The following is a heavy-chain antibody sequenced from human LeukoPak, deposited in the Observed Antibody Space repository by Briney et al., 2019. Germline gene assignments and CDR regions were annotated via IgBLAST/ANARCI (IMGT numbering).Heavy chain of an antibody. V-gene: IGHV3-30-3*01. J-gene: IGHJ6*02. CDR2: ISYDGSNK. Sequence: GGSLRLSCAASGFTFSSYAMHWVRQAPGKGLEWVAVISYDGSNKYYADSVKGRFTISRDNSKNTLYLQMNSLRVEDTAVYYCARDDYDFWSGYYTAKVYYGMDVWGQGTTVTVSS. D-gene: IGHD3-3*01. CDR3: ARDDYDFWSGYYTAKVYYGMDV. CDR1: GFTFSSYA.